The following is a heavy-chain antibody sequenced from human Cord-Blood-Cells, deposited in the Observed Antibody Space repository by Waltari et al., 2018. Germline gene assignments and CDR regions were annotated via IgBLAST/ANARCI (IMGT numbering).Heavy chain of an antibody. Sequence: EVQLLESGGGLVQPGGSLRLSCAASGFTFSSYAMTWVGQAPGKGLEWVSAISGSGGSTYYADSVKGRFTISRDNSENTLYLQMNSLRAEDTAIYYCATGKPGVPAADYWGQGTLVTVSS. D-gene: IGHD2-2*01. CDR2: ISGSGGST. CDR1: GFTFSSYA. CDR3: ATGKPGVPAADY. V-gene: IGHV3-23*01. J-gene: IGHJ4*02.